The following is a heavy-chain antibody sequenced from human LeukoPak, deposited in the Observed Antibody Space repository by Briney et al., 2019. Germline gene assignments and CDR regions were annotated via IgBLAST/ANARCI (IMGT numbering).Heavy chain of an antibody. CDR1: GFTFSSYS. CDR2: ISNSSSYI. V-gene: IGHV3-21*01. Sequence: GGSLRLSCAASGFTFSSYSVNWVRQAPGKGLEWVSSISNSSSYIYYADSVKGRFTISRDNAKNSLYLQMNSLRAEDTAVYYCAREPPIVCGGDCYSWADDAFDIWGQGTMVTVSS. CDR3: AREPPIVCGGDCYSWADDAFDI. J-gene: IGHJ3*02. D-gene: IGHD2-21*02.